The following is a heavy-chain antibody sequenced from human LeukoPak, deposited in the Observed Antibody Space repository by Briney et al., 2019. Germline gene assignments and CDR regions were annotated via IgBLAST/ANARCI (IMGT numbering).Heavy chain of an antibody. CDR2: ISRSGSTI. D-gene: IGHD2-2*01. Sequence: HPGGSLRLSCAASGFTFSSYEMNWVRQAPGKGLGWVSYISRSGSTIYYADSVKGRFTISRDNAKNSLYLQTSSLRAEDTAVYYCGSGYDIDYWGQGILVTVSP. J-gene: IGHJ4*02. CDR3: GSGYDIDY. CDR1: GFTFSSYE. V-gene: IGHV3-48*03.